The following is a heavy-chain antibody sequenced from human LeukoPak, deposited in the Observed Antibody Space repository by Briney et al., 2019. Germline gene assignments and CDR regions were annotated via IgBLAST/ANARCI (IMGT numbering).Heavy chain of an antibody. CDR3: ARDRPITMVRGVIDY. D-gene: IGHD3-10*01. V-gene: IGHV3-33*08. Sequence: GGSLRLSCAASGFTFSSYWMSWVRQAPGKGLEWVAVIWYDGSNKYYADSVKGRFTISRDNSKNTLYLQMNSLRAEDTAVYYCARDRPITMVRGVIDYWGQGTLVTVSS. CDR2: IWYDGSNK. J-gene: IGHJ4*02. CDR1: GFTFSSYW.